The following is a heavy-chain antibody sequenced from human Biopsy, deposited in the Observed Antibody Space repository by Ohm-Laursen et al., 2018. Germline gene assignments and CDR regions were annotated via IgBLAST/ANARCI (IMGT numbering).Heavy chain of an antibody. CDR1: GLTFSSSG. V-gene: IGHV3-33*06. CDR3: AKCMTGGSNYYFHH. Sequence: LSLTCAASGLTFSSSGMHWVRQAPGKGLGWLSAIWYDGSNKNYADSVKGRFTISRDNSKNTLYLQMNSLRGEDTAVYYCAKCMTGGSNYYFHHCGQGTLVTVSS. D-gene: IGHD2-8*01. J-gene: IGHJ4*02. CDR2: IWYDGSNK.